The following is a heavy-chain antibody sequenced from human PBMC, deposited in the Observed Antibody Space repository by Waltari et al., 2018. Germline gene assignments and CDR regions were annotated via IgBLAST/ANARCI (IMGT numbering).Heavy chain of an antibody. D-gene: IGHD6-19*01. CDR1: GFTFHTYG. Sequence: QVQLVESGGGVVQRGGPLRLSCAASGFTFHTYGVHWVRQAPGKALEWVALITYDSSNKYYADSVKGRFTISRDNSKYTLYLEMNSLRPEDTAAYYCAKDVSSGWAFDSWGQGTLVTVDS. CDR3: AKDVSSGWAFDS. J-gene: IGHJ4*02. V-gene: IGHV3-30*02. CDR2: ITYDSSNK.